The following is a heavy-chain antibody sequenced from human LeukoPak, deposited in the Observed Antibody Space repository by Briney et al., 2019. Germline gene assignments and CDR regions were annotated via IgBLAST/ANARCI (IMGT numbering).Heavy chain of an antibody. J-gene: IGHJ4*02. V-gene: IGHV4-39*01. D-gene: IGHD3-3*01. CDR2: IYYSGST. Sequence: SETLSLTCTVSGGSISSSSYYCGWIRQPPGNGLEWIGSIYYSGSTYYNPSLKSRVPISVDTSKTQFSLKLSSVTAADTAVYYCARIRQEWLLSFDSWGQGTLVTVSS. CDR3: ARIRQEWLLSFDS. CDR1: GGSISSSSYY.